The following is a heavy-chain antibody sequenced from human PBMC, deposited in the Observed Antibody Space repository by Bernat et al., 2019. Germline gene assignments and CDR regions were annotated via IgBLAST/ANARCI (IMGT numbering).Heavy chain of an antibody. J-gene: IGHJ4*02. CDR3: ARDGKRSANYGYDFDY. D-gene: IGHD3-16*01. CDR2: ISGSSTTI. V-gene: IGHV3-48*01. CDR1: GFSFSTSD. Sequence: EVQLVESGGGLVQPGGSLRLSCAASGFSFSTSDMHWVRQAPGKRLEWVSFISGSSTTIYYADSVKGRFIISRDNGENSLYLQLSSLRVEDTAVYYCARDGKRSANYGYDFDYWGQGTMVTVSS.